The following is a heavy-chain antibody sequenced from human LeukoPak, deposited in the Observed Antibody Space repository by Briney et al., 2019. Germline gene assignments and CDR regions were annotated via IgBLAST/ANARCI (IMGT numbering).Heavy chain of an antibody. J-gene: IGHJ3*02. D-gene: IGHD2-2*01. CDR3: ARALERYCSSTSCHDDFDI. V-gene: IGHV1-69*05. CDR2: IIPIFGTA. CDR1: GGTFSSYA. Sequence: GASVKVSCKASGGTFSSYAISWVRQAPGQGLEWMGGIIPIFGTANYAQKFQGRVTITTHESTSTAYMELSSLRSEDTAVYYCARALERYCSSTSCHDDFDIWGQGTMVTVSS.